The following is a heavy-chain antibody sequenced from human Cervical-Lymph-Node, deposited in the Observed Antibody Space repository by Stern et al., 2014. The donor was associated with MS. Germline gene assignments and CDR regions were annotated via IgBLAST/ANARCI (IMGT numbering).Heavy chain of an antibody. CDR3: ARQDGYNLDY. D-gene: IGHD5-24*01. CDR1: GFTFSYYD. V-gene: IGHV3-21*01. J-gene: IGHJ4*02. Sequence: EAQLVESGGDLVKPGGSLRLSCEASGFTFSYYDMNWVRQAPGKGLEWVSSITSGSAYLYYADSVKGRFTISRDNAKNSLYLQMNSLRAEDTAVYYCARQDGYNLDYWGRGTLVTVSS. CDR2: ITSGSAYL.